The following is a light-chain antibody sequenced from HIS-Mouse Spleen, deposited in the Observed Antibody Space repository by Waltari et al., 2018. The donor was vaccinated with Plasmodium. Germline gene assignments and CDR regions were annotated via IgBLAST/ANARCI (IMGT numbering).Light chain of an antibody. Sequence: QSPLTPPASVSGSPGPAITISCTCTSRDVGTYRHVPWYQQHPGKAPKLMIYEGSKRPSGVSNRFSGSKSGNTASLTISGLQAEDEADYYCCSYAGSSTNWVFGGGTKLTVL. J-gene: IGLJ3*02. CDR3: CSYAGSSTNWV. CDR1: SRDVGTYRH. CDR2: EGS. V-gene: IGLV2-23*01.